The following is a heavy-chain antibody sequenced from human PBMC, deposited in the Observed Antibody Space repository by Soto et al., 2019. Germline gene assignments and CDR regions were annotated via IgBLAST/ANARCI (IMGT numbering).Heavy chain of an antibody. Sequence: QVQLVQSGAEVKKPGASVKVSCKASGYTFTSYDINWLRQATGQGLEWMGWMNTNSGNTGYAQKFQGRVTMTRNTSISTAYMELSSLRSEDTAVYYCARFLPDYGDHDYWGQGTLVTVSS. CDR2: MNTNSGNT. CDR1: GYTFTSYD. J-gene: IGHJ4*02. V-gene: IGHV1-8*01. D-gene: IGHD4-17*01. CDR3: ARFLPDYGDHDY.